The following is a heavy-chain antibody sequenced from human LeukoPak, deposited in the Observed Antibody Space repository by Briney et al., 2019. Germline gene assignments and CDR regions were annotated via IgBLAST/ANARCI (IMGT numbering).Heavy chain of an antibody. D-gene: IGHD2-2*01. CDR1: GGSFSGYY. J-gene: IGHJ4*02. CDR3: ARGPSRRSDY. V-gene: IGHV4-34*01. Sequence: SETLSLTCAVYGGSFSGYYWSWIRQPPGKGLEWIGEINHSGSTNYNPSLKSRVTISVDTSKNQFSLKLGSVTAADTAVYYCARGPSRRSDYWGQGTLVTVSS. CDR2: INHSGST.